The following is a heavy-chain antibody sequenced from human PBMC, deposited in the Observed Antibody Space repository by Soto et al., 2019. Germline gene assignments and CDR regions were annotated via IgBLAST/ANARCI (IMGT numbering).Heavy chain of an antibody. CDR1: GGTFSSYA. Sequence: ASVKVSCKASGGTFSSYAISWVRQAPGQGLEWMGGIIPIFGTANYAQKFQGRVTITADESTSTAYMELSSLRSEDTAVYYCASNDDYVRGWFDPWGQGTLVTV. CDR2: IIPIFGTA. D-gene: IGHD3-16*01. J-gene: IGHJ5*02. CDR3: ASNDDYVRGWFDP. V-gene: IGHV1-69*13.